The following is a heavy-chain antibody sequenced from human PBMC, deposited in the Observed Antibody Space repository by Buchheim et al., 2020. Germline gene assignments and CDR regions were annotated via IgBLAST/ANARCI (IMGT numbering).Heavy chain of an antibody. CDR1: GFDFSDFY. V-gene: IGHV3-11*06. CDR2: ISGGSSYI. D-gene: IGHD4-17*01. CDR3: ARVHWGEYDQYYGLDV. J-gene: IGHJ6*02. Sequence: VRLVESGGGVVKPGGSLRLSCAVSGFDFSDFYMTWLRQAPGEGLEWVSYISGGSSYIVYADTVPGRFTISRDNAQNPMSLQMNNLRTEDTAVYYCARVHWGEYDQYYGLDVCGQGTT.